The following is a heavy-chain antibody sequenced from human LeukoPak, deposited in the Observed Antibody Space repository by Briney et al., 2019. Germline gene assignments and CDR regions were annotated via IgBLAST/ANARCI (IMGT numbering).Heavy chain of an antibody. V-gene: IGHV4-59*01. J-gene: IGHJ3*02. CDR2: LYYRGSP. CDR3: AKLQPNSGELAFDI. Sequence: PSETLSLTCTVSGASITTYYWSWIRQSPEKGLEWIGYLYYRGSPNYNPSLKRRVTISVYTSNNHFSLTLSSVTAADTAVYYCAKLQPNSGELAFDIWGQGTMVTVSS. CDR1: GASITTYY. D-gene: IGHD1-1*01.